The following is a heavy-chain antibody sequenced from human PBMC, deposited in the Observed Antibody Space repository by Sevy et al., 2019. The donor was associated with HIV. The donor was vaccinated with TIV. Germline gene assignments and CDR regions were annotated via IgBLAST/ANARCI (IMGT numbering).Heavy chain of an antibody. CDR2: TYYRSKWYN. J-gene: IGHJ4*02. CDR1: GDSVSSNSAA. Sequence: SQTLSLTGAISGDSVSSNSAAWNWIRQSPSRGLEWLGRTYYRSKWYNDDAVSVKSRITINPDTTKKQFSLQLNSVTPEDTAGYYCAREYYYDSSGYYYEDPYYFDYWGQGTLVTVSS. V-gene: IGHV6-1*01. D-gene: IGHD3-22*01. CDR3: AREYYYDSSGYYYEDPYYFDY.